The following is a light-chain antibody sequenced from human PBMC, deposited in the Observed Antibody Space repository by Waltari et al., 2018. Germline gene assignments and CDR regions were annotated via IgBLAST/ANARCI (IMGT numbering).Light chain of an antibody. V-gene: IGKV3-15*01. CDR2: GAS. CDR1: QSVSSN. Sequence: EIVMTQSPGTLSVSPGERVTFSCMASQSVSSNLAWYQQKPGQSPRLLIYGASTRATGIPARFSGSGSGAEFTLASSSVQSEDVAVYYCQQYNYWPSFGGGTKMEIK. CDR3: QQYNYWPS. J-gene: IGKJ4*01.